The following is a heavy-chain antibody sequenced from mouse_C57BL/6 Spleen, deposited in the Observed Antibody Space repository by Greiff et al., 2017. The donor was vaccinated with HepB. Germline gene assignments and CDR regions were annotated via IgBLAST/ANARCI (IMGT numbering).Heavy chain of an antibody. CDR3: ARSGGNYGVYYAMDY. CDR2: IYPRSGNT. Sequence: VMLVESGAELARPGASVKLSCKASGYTFTSYGISWVKQRTGQGLEWIGEIYPRSGNTYYNEKFKGKATLTADKSSSTAYMELRSLTSEDSAVYFCARSGGNYGVYYAMDYWGQGTSVTVSS. V-gene: IGHV1-81*01. D-gene: IGHD2-1*01. CDR1: GYTFTSYG. J-gene: IGHJ4*01.